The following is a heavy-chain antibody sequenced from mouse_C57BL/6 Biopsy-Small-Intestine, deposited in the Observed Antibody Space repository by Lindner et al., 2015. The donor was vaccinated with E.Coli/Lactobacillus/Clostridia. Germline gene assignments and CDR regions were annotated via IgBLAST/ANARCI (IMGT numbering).Heavy chain of an antibody. Sequence: VQLQESGPELVKPGASVKISCKASGYAFSSSWMNWVKQRPGKGLEWIGRIYPGDGDTNYSGMFKGKVTLTADKSSSTACLQLSSLTSEDSAVYFCARSHNGFYAMDYWGQGASVTVSS. J-gene: IGHJ4*01. D-gene: IGHD2-2*01. CDR3: ARSHNGFYAMDY. CDR2: IYPGDGDT. CDR1: GYAFSSSW. V-gene: IGHV1-82*01.